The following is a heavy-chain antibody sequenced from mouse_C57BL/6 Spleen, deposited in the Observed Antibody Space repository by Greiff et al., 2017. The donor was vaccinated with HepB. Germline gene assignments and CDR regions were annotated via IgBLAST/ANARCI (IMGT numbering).Heavy chain of an antibody. D-gene: IGHD1-1*01. Sequence: VQLQQSGPELVKPGASVKISCKASGYTFTDYYMNWVKQSHGKSLEWIGDINPNNGGTSYNQKFKGKATLTVDKSSSTAYMELRSLTSEDSAFYYCASTTVVADDYWGQGTLVTVSA. V-gene: IGHV1-26*01. CDR3: ASTTVVADDY. CDR2: INPNNGGT. J-gene: IGHJ3*01. CDR1: GYTFTDYY.